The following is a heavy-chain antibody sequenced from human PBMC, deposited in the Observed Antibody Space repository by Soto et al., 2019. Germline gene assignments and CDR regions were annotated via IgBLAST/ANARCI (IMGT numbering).Heavy chain of an antibody. CDR3: ARTPITVTAYVSLRGSWYVDL. V-gene: IGHV3-23*01. Sequence: EVQMLESGGGLVQPGGSLRLSCVVSGFTFNYYAMSWVRQAPGKGLEWVSAMTASGDATYYADSVKGRFTISRDNSKNRLYLQMNSLRAEDTGVYYCARTPITVTAYVSLRGSWYVDLWGRGALVTVSS. CDR1: GFTFNYYA. CDR2: MTASGDAT. J-gene: IGHJ2*01. D-gene: IGHD2-21*02.